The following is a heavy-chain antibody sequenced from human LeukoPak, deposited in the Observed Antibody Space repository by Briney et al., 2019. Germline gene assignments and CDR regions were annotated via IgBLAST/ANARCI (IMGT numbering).Heavy chain of an antibody. CDR3: ARGYSSSSFDY. J-gene: IGHJ4*02. CDR1: GGSISSYY. CDR2: IYYSGST. Sequence: TETLSLTCTVSGGSISSYYWSWIRQPPGKGLEWIGYIYYSGSTNYNPSLKSRVTISVDTSKNQFSLKLSSVTAADTAVYYCARGYSSSSFDYWGQGTLVTVSS. V-gene: IGHV4-59*01. D-gene: IGHD6-6*01.